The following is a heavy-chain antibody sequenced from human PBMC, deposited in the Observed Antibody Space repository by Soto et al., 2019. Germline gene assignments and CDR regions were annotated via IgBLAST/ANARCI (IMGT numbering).Heavy chain of an antibody. V-gene: IGHV4-34*01. J-gene: IGHJ6*02. CDR1: GGSFSGYY. CDR3: ARTRGLRHHYYYGMDV. D-gene: IGHD2-8*02. Sequence: PSETLSLTCAVYGGSFSGYYWSWIRQPPGKGLEWIGEINHSGSTNYNPSLKSRVTISVDTSKNQFSLKLSSVTAADTAVYYCARTRGLRHHYYYGMDVWGQGXTVTVYS. CDR2: INHSGST.